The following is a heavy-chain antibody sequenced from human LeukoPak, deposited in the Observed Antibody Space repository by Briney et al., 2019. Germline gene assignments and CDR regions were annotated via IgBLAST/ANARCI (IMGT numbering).Heavy chain of an antibody. D-gene: IGHD2-15*01. CDR3: ARGPPYCSGGSCSFDY. CDR1: GYTFTVYY. Sequence: ASVKVSFKASGYTFTVYYMHWVRQAPGQGLEWMGWINPNSGGTNYAQKFQGRVTMTRDTSISTAYMELSRLRSDDTAVYYCARGPPYCSGGSCSFDYWGQGTLVTVSS. V-gene: IGHV1-2*02. CDR2: INPNSGGT. J-gene: IGHJ4*02.